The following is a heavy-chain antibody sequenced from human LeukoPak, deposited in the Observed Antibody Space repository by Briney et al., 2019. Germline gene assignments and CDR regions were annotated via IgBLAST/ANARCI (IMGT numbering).Heavy chain of an antibody. CDR2: IYYSGNT. V-gene: IGHV4-59*01. J-gene: IGHJ5*02. CDR3: VRGRAWFDP. D-gene: IGHD3-10*01. CDR1: GGSISSYY. Sequence: SETLSLTCTVSGGSISSYYWSWIRQPPGKGLEWIGYIYYSGNTNYNSSLESRVTISVDASKNQFSLRLNSVTAADTAVYYCVRGRAWFDPWGQGTLVTVSS.